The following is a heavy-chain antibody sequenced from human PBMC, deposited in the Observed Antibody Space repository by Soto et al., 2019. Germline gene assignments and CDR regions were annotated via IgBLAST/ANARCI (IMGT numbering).Heavy chain of an antibody. CDR3: ARLRIYCSGGSCYYYFDY. V-gene: IGHV4-39*01. CDR2: IYYNGNT. J-gene: IGHJ4*02. D-gene: IGHD2-15*01. CDR1: SGSISGTSYY. Sequence: PSETLSLTCTVSSGSISGTSYYWGWIRQPPGKGPEWIGNIYYNGNTYYNPSLKSRVTISVDTSKNQFSLKLSSVTAADTALFYCARLRIYCSGGSCYYYFDYWGQGTLVTVSS.